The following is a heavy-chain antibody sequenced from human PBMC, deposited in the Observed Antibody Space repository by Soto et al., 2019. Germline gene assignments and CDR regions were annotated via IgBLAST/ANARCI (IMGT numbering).Heavy chain of an antibody. CDR2: ISGYNGNT. Sequence: ASVKVSCKTSVYTFSSYGFSWVRQAPGQGLEWIGWISGYNGNTNYAQRFQGRVTMTTDTSTSTAYMELRSLRSDDTAVYYCAREGQLGYWGQGTLVTVSS. CDR1: VYTFSSYG. CDR3: AREGQLGY. V-gene: IGHV1-18*01. J-gene: IGHJ4*02. D-gene: IGHD6-6*01.